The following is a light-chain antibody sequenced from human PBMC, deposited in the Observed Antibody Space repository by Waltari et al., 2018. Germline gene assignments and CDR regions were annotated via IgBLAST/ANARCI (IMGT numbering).Light chain of an antibody. Sequence: EIVLTQSPGTLSLSPGERVILSCRVSQSVSRALAWYQQKPGQAPRLLIHGASNRATVILDRFSTSGAGTDVILTISILELEDCAVYYCQHYVRLAVTFGKGTKVEIK. CDR1: QSVSRA. CDR3: QHYVRLAVT. CDR2: GAS. V-gene: IGKV3-20*01. J-gene: IGKJ1*01.